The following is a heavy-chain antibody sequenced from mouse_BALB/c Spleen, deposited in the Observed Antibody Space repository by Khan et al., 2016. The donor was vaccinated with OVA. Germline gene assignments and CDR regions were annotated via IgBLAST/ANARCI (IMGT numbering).Heavy chain of an antibody. Sequence: QVQLQQSGAELAKPGASVKMSCKASGYTFTTYWMHWVKLRPGQGLEWIGYITPTSGYTDYNERFKDKATLSADKSSSTAYMQLSSLTSEDSAVYYSTRGRIDYWGQGTTLTVSA. CDR2: ITPTSGYT. CDR3: TRGRIDY. V-gene: IGHV1-7*01. J-gene: IGHJ2*01. D-gene: IGHD1-1*01. CDR1: GYTFTTYW.